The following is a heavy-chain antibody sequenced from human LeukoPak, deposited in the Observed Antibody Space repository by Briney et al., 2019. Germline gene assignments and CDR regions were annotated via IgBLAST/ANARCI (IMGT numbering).Heavy chain of an antibody. J-gene: IGHJ5*02. CDR3: ARDPSNTSGWKTWFDP. V-gene: IGHV1-18*04. CDR1: GYTFNSHG. Sequence: ASVKVSCKASGYTFNSHGISWVRQAPGQGLEWMGWISAYNGDTNYAQKFQGRVTLTTDRTTSTAYLELRSLRSDDTAVYYCARDPSNTSGWKTWFDPWGQGTLVTVSS. CDR2: ISAYNGDT. D-gene: IGHD6-19*01.